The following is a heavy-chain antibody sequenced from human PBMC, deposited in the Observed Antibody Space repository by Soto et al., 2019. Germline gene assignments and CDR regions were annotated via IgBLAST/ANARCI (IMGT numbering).Heavy chain of an antibody. D-gene: IGHD3-22*01. CDR2: IIPILGIA. CDR3: ASPYYDSSGYYDDY. Sequence: QVQLVQSGAEVKKPGSSVKVSCNASGGTFSSYTISWVRQAPGQGLEWMGRIIPILGIANYAQKFQGRVTXXAXKXQSTAYMELSSLRSEDTAVYYCASPYYDSSGYYDDYWGQGTLVTVSS. J-gene: IGHJ4*02. CDR1: GGTFSSYT. V-gene: IGHV1-69*02.